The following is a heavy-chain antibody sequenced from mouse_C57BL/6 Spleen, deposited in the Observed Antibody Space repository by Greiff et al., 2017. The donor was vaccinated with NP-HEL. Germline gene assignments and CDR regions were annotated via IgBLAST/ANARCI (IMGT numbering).Heavy chain of an antibody. J-gene: IGHJ3*01. V-gene: IGHV1-69*01. D-gene: IGHD3-1*01. CDR3: ARLELNSAWFAY. CDR1: GYTFTSYW. Sequence: QVQLQQPGAELVMPGASVKLSCKASGYTFTSYWMHWVKQRPGQGLEWIGEIDPSDSYTIYNQKFKGKSTLTVDKSSSTAYMQLSSLTSEDSAVYYCARLELNSAWFAYWGQGTLVTVSA. CDR2: IDPSDSYT.